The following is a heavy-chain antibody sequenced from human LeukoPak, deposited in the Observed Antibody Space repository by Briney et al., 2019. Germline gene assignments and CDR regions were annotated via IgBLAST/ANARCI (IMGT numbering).Heavy chain of an antibody. J-gene: IGHJ4*02. CDR3: ARDLKYYYDSSGYYSSAYYFDY. D-gene: IGHD3-22*01. V-gene: IGHV1-18*01. CDR2: ISAYNGNT. Sequence: ASVKVSCKASGYTFTSYGISWVRQAPGQGLEWMGWISAYNGNTNYAQKLQGRVTMTTDTSTSTAYMELRSPRSDDTAVYYCARDLKYYYDSSGYYSSAYYFDYWGQGTLVTVSS. CDR1: GYTFTSYG.